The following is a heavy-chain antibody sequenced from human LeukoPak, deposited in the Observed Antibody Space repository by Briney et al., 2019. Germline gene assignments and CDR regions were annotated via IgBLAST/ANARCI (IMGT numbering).Heavy chain of an antibody. CDR3: ARDIVGATIGFDY. CDR1: GFTFSSYE. Sequence: GGSLRLSCAASGFTFSSYEMNWVRQAPGKGLEWVSYISSSGSTIYYADSVKGRFTISRDNAKNSLYLQMNSLRAEDTAVYYCARDIVGATIGFDYWGQGTLVTVSS. J-gene: IGHJ4*02. D-gene: IGHD1-26*01. CDR2: ISSSGSTI. V-gene: IGHV3-48*03.